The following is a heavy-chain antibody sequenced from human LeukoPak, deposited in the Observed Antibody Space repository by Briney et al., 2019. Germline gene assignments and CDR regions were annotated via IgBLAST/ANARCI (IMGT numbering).Heavy chain of an antibody. V-gene: IGHV3-21*01. J-gene: IGHJ4*02. CDR1: RFSFRSYS. D-gene: IGHD3-16*02. CDR2: TNSRGSGE. Sequence: GGSLRLSCAASRFSFRSYSMNWVRQAPGKGLEWVSSTNSRGSGEYYADSVKGRFTISRDNAKNSLYLQMNSLRAEDTAVCYCAREGSIVPHQDLDSWGQGTLVTVSS. CDR3: AREGSIVPHQDLDS.